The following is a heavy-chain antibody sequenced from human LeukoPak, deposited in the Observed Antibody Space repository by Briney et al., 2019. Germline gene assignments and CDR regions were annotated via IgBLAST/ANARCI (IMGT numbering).Heavy chain of an antibody. Sequence: GGSLRLSCAASGFTFSRYSMNWVRQAPGKGLEWVSYISISSPIYYADSVKGRFTISRDNAKNSVHLQMNSLRAEDTAVYYCARDDGDYAHPVDYWGQGTLVTVSS. CDR2: ISISSPI. CDR1: GFTFSRYS. D-gene: IGHD4-17*01. V-gene: IGHV3-48*04. J-gene: IGHJ4*02. CDR3: ARDDGDYAHPVDY.